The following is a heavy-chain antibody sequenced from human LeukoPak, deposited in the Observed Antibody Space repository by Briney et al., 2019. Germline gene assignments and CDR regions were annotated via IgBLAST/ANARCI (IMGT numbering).Heavy chain of an antibody. CDR2: LSGSGVST. CDR3: AKDRTGDIVVVP. Sequence: GGSLRLSCGASGFNFSNFAMSWVRQAPGKGLEWVSTLSGSGVSTYYGDSVKGRFTISRDNSKNTLYLQMNSLRAEDTAVYYCAKDRTGDIVVVPWGQGTLVTVSS. V-gene: IGHV3-23*01. D-gene: IGHD2-2*01. CDR1: GFNFSNFA. J-gene: IGHJ5*02.